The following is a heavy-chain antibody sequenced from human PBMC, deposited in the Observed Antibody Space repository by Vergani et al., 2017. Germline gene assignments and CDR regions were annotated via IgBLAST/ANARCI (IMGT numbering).Heavy chain of an antibody. CDR2: INPKRGDT. CDR1: GYAFTKYD. D-gene: IGHD2-2*01. Sequence: QVQLVQSGTEVKKPGASVKVSCKTSGYAFTKYDINWVRQAPGQGLEWMGWINPKRGDTGYAQRWQGRISITRNIAMNTVYMELKSLRYEDTAVYYCARLGQLPDFYFDYWGQGTQVTVSS. J-gene: IGHJ4*02. CDR3: ARLGQLPDFYFDY. V-gene: IGHV1-8*03.